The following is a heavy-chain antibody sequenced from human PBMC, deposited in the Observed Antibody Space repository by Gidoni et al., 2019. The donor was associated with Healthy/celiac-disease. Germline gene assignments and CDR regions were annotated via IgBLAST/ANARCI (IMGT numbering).Heavy chain of an antibody. V-gene: IGHV3-33*01. CDR3: ARDRIGSIGP. Sequence: QVQLVESGVGVVQPGRYRRLSCAASGFTFSSYGMHWVRQAPGKGLEWVAFIWYDGSNKYYADSVQGRFTISRDNSKNTLYLQMNSLRAEDTAVYYCARDRIGSIGPWGQGTLVTVSS. CDR2: IWYDGSNK. J-gene: IGHJ5*02. CDR1: GFTFSSYG. D-gene: IGHD1-26*01.